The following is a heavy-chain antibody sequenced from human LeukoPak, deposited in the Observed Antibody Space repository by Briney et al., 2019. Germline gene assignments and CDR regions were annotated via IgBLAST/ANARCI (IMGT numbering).Heavy chain of an antibody. CDR1: GFTFSSYS. CDR3: ARNHPDYGDYAQHNMDV. J-gene: IGHJ6*03. Sequence: MTGGSLRLSCAASGFTFSSYSLNWVRQAPGKGLEWVSSISSSSSYIYYADSVKGRFTISRDNAKNSLYLQMNSLRAEDTAVYYCARNHPDYGDYAQHNMDVWGKGTTVTVSS. CDR2: ISSSSSYI. D-gene: IGHD4-17*01. V-gene: IGHV3-21*01.